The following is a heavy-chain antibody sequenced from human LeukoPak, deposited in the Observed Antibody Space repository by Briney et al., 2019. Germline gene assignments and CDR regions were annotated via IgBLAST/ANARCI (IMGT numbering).Heavy chain of an antibody. Sequence: PGGSLRLSCAASGFTFDDYAMHWVRQAPGKGLEWVSGISWNSGSIGYADSVEGRFTISRDNAKNSLYLQMNSLRAEDTALYYCAKTMVRGVIYPLDYWGQGTLVTVSS. J-gene: IGHJ4*02. CDR1: GFTFDDYA. V-gene: IGHV3-9*01. D-gene: IGHD3-10*01. CDR2: ISWNSGSI. CDR3: AKTMVRGVIYPLDY.